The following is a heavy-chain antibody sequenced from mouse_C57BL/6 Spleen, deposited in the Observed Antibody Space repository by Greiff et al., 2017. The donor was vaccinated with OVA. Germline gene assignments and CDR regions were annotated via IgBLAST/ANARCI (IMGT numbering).Heavy chain of an antibody. CDR3: ARTGTGAMDY. J-gene: IGHJ4*01. V-gene: IGHV1-81*01. CDR1: GYTFTSYW. D-gene: IGHD4-1*01. Sequence: VQLQQPGAELVMPGASVKLSCKASGYTFTSYWMHWVKQRPGQGLEWIGEIYPRSGNTYYNEKFKGKATLTADKSSSTAYMELRSLTSEDSAVYFCARTGTGAMDYWGQGTSVTVSS. CDR2: IYPRSGNT.